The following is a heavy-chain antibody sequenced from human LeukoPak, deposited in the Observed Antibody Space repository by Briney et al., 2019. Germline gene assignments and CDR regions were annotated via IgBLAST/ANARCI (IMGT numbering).Heavy chain of an antibody. D-gene: IGHD4-17*01. Sequence: GESLTISCKASGYSFTNYWISWVRQMPGKGLEWMGRIDPRDSYTKYSPSFEGHVTISVDKSISSAFPQWNSLKASDSAMYYCATGASKVTTDFANYWGQGTQVAVSS. CDR3: ATGASKVTTDFANY. CDR1: GYSFTNYW. CDR2: IDPRDSYT. J-gene: IGHJ4*02. V-gene: IGHV5-10-1*01.